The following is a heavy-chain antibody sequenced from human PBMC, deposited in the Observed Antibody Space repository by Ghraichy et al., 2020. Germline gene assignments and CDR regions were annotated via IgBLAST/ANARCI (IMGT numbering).Heavy chain of an antibody. CDR1: GFTFSDYY. CDR2: ISSSGSTI. V-gene: IGHV3-11*01. CDR3: ARDRWGPDAFDI. D-gene: IGHD7-27*01. J-gene: IGHJ3*02. Sequence: LSLTCAASGFTFSDYYMSWIRQAPGKGLEWVSYISSSGSTIYYADSVKGRFTISRDNAKNSLYLQMNSLRAEDTAVYYCARDRWGPDAFDIWGQGTMVTVSS.